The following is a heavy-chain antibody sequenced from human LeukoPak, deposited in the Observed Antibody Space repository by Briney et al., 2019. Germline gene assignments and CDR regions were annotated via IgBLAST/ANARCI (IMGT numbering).Heavy chain of an antibody. CDR3: ARYPFSSWYLWFDP. J-gene: IGHJ5*02. V-gene: IGHV1-2*02. CDR2: INPNSGGT. D-gene: IGHD6-13*01. CDR1: GYTFTGYY. Sequence: RASVKVSCKASGYTFTGYYMHWVRQAPGQGLEWMGWINPNSGGTNYAQKFQGRVTMTRDTSISTAYMELSRLRSDDTAVYYCARYPFSSWYLWFDPSGQGTLVTVSS.